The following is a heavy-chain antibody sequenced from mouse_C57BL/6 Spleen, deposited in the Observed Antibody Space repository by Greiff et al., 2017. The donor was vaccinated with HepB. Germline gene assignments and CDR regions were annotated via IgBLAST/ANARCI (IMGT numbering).Heavy chain of an antibody. Sequence: EVQLQQSGPELVKPGASVKISCKASGYTFTDYYMNWVKQSHGKSLEWIGDINPNNGGTSYNQKFKGKATLTVDKSSSTAYMELRSLTSEDSAVYYCAREGQDSSGYDYAMDYWGQGTSVTVSS. CDR2: INPNNGGT. D-gene: IGHD3-2*02. J-gene: IGHJ4*01. CDR3: AREGQDSSGYDYAMDY. V-gene: IGHV1-26*01. CDR1: GYTFTDYY.